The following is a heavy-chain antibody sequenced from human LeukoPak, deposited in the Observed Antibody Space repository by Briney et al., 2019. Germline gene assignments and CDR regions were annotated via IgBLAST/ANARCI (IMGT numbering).Heavy chain of an antibody. CDR3: ARSGYSYGYYYYGMDV. CDR2: MNPNSGNT. V-gene: IGHV1-8*01. D-gene: IGHD5-18*01. Sequence: ASVKVSCKASGYTFTSYDIHWVRQATGQGLEWMGWMNPNSGNTGYAQKFQGRVTMTRNTSISTAYMELSSLRSEDTAVYYCARSGYSYGYYYYGMDVWGQGTTVTVSS. J-gene: IGHJ6*02. CDR1: GYTFTSYD.